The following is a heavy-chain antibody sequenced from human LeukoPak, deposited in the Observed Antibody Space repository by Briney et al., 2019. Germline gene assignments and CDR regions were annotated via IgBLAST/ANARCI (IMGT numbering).Heavy chain of an antibody. V-gene: IGHV1-46*01. D-gene: IGHD2-2*01. CDR3: ARDLECTSCSSAGNYGMDV. Sequence: ASVKVSCKASGYTFTSYYMHWVRRAPAQGLEWMGIINPSGGSTSYAHKFQGRVTMTRDTSTRTVYMELSSLRSEDTAVYYCARDLECTSCSSAGNYGMDVWGQGTTVTVSS. CDR1: GYTFTSYY. CDR2: INPSGGST. J-gene: IGHJ6*02.